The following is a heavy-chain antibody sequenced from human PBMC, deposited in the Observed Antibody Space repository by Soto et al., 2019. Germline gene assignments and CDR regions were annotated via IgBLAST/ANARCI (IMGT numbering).Heavy chain of an antibody. Sequence: SETLSLTCAVYGGSFSGYYWSWIRQPPGKGLEWIGEINHSGSTNYNPSLKSRVTISVDTSKNQFSLKLSSVTAADTAVYYCARMVGRFLEWLLSNYYYGMDVWRQGTTVTVSS. J-gene: IGHJ6*02. D-gene: IGHD3-3*01. CDR2: INHSGST. CDR3: ARMVGRFLEWLLSNYYYGMDV. CDR1: GGSFSGYY. V-gene: IGHV4-34*01.